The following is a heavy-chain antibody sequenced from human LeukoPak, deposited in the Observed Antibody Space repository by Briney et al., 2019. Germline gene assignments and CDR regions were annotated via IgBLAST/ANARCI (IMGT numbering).Heavy chain of an antibody. CDR2: IYNSGIT. J-gene: IGHJ4*02. Sequence: SETLSLTCTVSTGSISTYYCSWIRQPPGKGLEWIGYIYNSGITNCNPSLKSRVTISVDMSKNQFSLKLSSVTAADTAVYYCARLVYDTSDYYYFDFWGQGTLVTVSS. CDR1: TGSISTYY. D-gene: IGHD3-22*01. V-gene: IGHV4-59*08. CDR3: ARLVYDTSDYYYFDF.